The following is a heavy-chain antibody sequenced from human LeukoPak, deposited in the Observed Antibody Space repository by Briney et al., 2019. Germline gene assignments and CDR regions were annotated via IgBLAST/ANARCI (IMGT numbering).Heavy chain of an antibody. CDR3: ASLSHTGRGYCSSTSCVVDY. J-gene: IGHJ4*02. CDR1: GGTFSSYA. CDR2: IIPILGIA. V-gene: IGHV1-69*04. Sequence: GASVKVSCKASGGTFSSYAISWVRQAPGQGLEWMGRIIPILGIANYAQKFQGRVTITADKSTSTAYMELSSLRSEDTAVYYCASLSHTGRGYCSSTSCVVDYWGQGTLVTVSS. D-gene: IGHD2-2*01.